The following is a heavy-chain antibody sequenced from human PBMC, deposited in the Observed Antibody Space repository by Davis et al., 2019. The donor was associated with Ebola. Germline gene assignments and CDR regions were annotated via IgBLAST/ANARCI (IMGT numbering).Heavy chain of an antibody. CDR2: FDPEDGET. J-gene: IGHJ4*02. Sequence: ASVKVSCKVSGYTLTELSMHWVRQAPGKGLEWMGGFDPEDGETIYAQKFQGRVTMTEDTSTDTAYMELSSLRSEDTAVYYCATDLGYYYDSSGYTFDYWGQGTLVTVSS. CDR3: ATDLGYYYDSSGYTFDY. V-gene: IGHV1-24*01. D-gene: IGHD3-22*01. CDR1: GYTLTELS.